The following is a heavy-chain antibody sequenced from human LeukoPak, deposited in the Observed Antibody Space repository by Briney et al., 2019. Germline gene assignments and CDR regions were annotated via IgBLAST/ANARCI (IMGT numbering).Heavy chain of an antibody. CDR3: ARGRLLRGDCSSNSCSLGMENFDY. CDR1: GGSLIGYY. V-gene: IGHV4-34*01. CDR2: INHSGST. D-gene: IGHD2-2*01. Sequence: SETLSLTCAVYGGSLIGYYWSWIRQPPGKGLEWIGEINHSGSTNYNPSLQSRVTISVDKSKNQFSLKLSSVTAADTAMYYWARGRLLRGDCSSNSCSLGMENFDYWGQGTLVTVSS. J-gene: IGHJ4*02.